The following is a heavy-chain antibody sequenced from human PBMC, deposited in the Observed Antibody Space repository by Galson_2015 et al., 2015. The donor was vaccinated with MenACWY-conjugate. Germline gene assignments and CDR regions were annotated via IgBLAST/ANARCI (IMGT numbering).Heavy chain of an antibody. CDR1: GASISSDNYY. V-gene: IGHV4-39*01. Sequence: SETMSLTCTVSGASISSDNYYWTWVRQPPGMGLEWIASINYSGRTFYNPFLMSRVSISVDMSKSQYSLKLTSVTAADTAVYFCARRTPELNWFDPWGQGTLVTASS. CDR3: ARRTPELNWFDP. J-gene: IGHJ5*02. CDR2: INYSGRT. D-gene: IGHD1-26*01.